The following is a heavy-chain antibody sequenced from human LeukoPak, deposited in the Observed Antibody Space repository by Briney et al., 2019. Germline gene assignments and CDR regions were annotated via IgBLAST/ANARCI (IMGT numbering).Heavy chain of an antibody. CDR3: ARDLSGITGYTYGRGIDY. V-gene: IGHV3-21*01. D-gene: IGHD5-18*01. CDR1: GFTFSSYP. J-gene: IGHJ4*02. CDR2: ISTSNTYI. Sequence: PGGSLRLSCSASGFTFSSYPFNWVRQAPGKGLEWVSSISTSNTYIYYADSVKGRFTISRDNAKTSLYLQMNSLRAEDTAVYYCARDLSGITGYTYGRGIDYWGQGTLVTVSS.